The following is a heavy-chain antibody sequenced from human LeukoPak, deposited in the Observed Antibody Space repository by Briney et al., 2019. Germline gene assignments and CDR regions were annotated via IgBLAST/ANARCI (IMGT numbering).Heavy chain of an antibody. J-gene: IGHJ4*02. D-gene: IGHD3-9*01. V-gene: IGHV3-23*01. Sequence: PGGSLRLSCAASGFIFNKFDMTWVRQAPGKGLEWVSLISSDDSATYYADSVKGRFTISRDNSKNTLYLQMNSLRAEDTAVYYCAKEGHTRWVLRYFDWPSSAIDYWGQGTLVTVSS. CDR1: GFIFNKFD. CDR2: ISSDDSAT. CDR3: AKEGHTRWVLRYFDWPSSAIDY.